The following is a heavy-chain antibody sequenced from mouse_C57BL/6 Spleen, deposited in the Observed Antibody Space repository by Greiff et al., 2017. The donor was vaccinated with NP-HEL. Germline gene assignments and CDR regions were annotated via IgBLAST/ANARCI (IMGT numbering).Heavy chain of an antibody. Sequence: QVQLQQPGAELVKPGASVKLSCKASGYTFTSYWMHWVKQRPGQGLEWIGMIHPNSGSTNYNEKFKSKATLTVDKSSSTAYMQLSSLTSEDSAVYYCARSGVITRAMDYWGQGTSVTVSS. J-gene: IGHJ4*01. CDR1: GYTFTSYW. CDR3: ARSGVITRAMDY. D-gene: IGHD2-4*01. V-gene: IGHV1-64*01. CDR2: IHPNSGST.